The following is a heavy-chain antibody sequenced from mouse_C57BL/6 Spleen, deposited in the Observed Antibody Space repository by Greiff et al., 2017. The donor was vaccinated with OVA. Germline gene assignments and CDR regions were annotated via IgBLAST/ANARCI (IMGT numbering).Heavy chain of an antibody. CDR1: GYTFTDYN. CDR2: INPNNGGT. CDR3: ARGNYGSSYYAMDY. Sequence: EVQLQQSGPELVKPGASVKMSCKASGYTFTDYNMHWVKQSHGKSLEWIGYINPNNGGTSYNQKFKGKATLTVNKSSSTAYMELRSLTSEDSAVYYCARGNYGSSYYAMDYWGQGTSVTVSS. D-gene: IGHD1-1*01. J-gene: IGHJ4*01. V-gene: IGHV1-22*01.